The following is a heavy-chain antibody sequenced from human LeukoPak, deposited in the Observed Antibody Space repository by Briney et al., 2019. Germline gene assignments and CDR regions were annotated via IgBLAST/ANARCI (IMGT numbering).Heavy chain of an antibody. CDR3: ARVPVYGDSGAAFDI. Sequence: SVKVSCKASGGTFSSYAIGWVRQAPGQGLEWMGGIIPIFGTANYAQKFQGRVTITADESTSTAYMELSSLRSEDTAVYYCARVPVYGDSGAAFDIWGQGTMVTVSS. J-gene: IGHJ3*02. CDR1: GGTFSSYA. D-gene: IGHD4-17*01. CDR2: IIPIFGTA. V-gene: IGHV1-69*13.